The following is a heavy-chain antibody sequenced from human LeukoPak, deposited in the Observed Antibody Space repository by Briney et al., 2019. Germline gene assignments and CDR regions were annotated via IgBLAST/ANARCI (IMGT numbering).Heavy chain of an antibody. J-gene: IGHJ4*02. V-gene: IGHV1-69*02. Sequence: SVKVSCKASGGTFSSYTISWVRQAPGQGLEWMGRIIPILGIANYAQKFQGRVTITADKSTSTAYMELSSLRTEDTAVYYCARVNYYDSSGFDYWGQGTLVTVSS. CDR3: ARVNYYDSSGFDY. D-gene: IGHD3-22*01. CDR1: GGTFSSYT. CDR2: IIPILGIA.